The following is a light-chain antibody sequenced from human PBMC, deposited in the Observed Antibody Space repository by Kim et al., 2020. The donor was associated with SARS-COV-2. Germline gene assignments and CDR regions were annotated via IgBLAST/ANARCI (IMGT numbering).Light chain of an antibody. CDR3: CSYAGSYREV. CDR2: DVS. J-gene: IGLJ2*01. Sequence: GQSVTISCTGTSSDVGGYNYVSWYQQHPGKAPKLMIYDVSKRPSGVPDRFSGSKSGNTASLTISGLQAEDEADYYCCSYAGSYREVFGGGTQLTVL. CDR1: SSDVGGYNY. V-gene: IGLV2-11*01.